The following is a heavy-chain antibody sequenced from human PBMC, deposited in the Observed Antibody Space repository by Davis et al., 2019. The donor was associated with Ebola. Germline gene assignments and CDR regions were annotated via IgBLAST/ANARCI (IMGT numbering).Heavy chain of an antibody. Sequence: GESLKISCAASGFTFSDYYMSWIRQAPGKGLEWLSYISSSGSTIYYADSVKGRFTISRDNSKNTLYLQMNSLRAEDTAVYYCARDSGGRGYSYGSYYYGMDVWGQGTTVTVSS. D-gene: IGHD5-18*01. J-gene: IGHJ6*02. CDR3: ARDSGGRGYSYGSYYYGMDV. V-gene: IGHV3-11*04. CDR1: GFTFSDYY. CDR2: ISSSGSTI.